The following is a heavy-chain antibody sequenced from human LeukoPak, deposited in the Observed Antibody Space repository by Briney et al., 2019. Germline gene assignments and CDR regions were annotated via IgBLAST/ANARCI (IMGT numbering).Heavy chain of an antibody. CDR1: GFTFSSFG. CDR2: TSRGSSTI. CDR3: AVPVVGATGAFDI. V-gene: IGHV3-48*02. Sequence: PGGSLRLSCAASGFTFSSFGMHWVRQAPGRGLEWVSYTSRGSSTIYYADSVKGRFTISRDSAKNSLYLQMNSLRDEDTAVYYCAVPVVGATGAFDIWGQGTMVTVSS. J-gene: IGHJ3*02. D-gene: IGHD1-26*01.